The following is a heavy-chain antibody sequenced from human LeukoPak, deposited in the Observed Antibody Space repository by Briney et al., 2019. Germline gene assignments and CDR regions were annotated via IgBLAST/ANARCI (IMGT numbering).Heavy chain of an antibody. CDR2: IYTSGST. CDR1: GGSISGGSYY. J-gene: IGHJ4*02. V-gene: IGHV4-61*02. D-gene: IGHD4-17*01. Sequence: SQTLSLTCTVSGGSISGGSYYWSWIRQPAGKGLEWIGRIYTSGSTNYNPSLKSRVTMSVDTSKNQFSLKLSSVTAADTAVYYCARDPVTTPLDYWGQGTLVTVSS. CDR3: ARDPVTTPLDY.